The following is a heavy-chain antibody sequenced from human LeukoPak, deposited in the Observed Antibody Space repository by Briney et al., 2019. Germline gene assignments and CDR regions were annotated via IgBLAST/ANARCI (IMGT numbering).Heavy chain of an antibody. CDR2: MNPNSGNT. D-gene: IGHD5-24*01. J-gene: IGHJ6*02. CDR1: GYTFNNYD. V-gene: IGHV1-8*01. Sequence: ASVKVSCKASGYTFNNYDINWVRQAPEQGLEWMGWMNPNSGNTGYAQKFQGRFTLTRETFISTAYMELSSLRSDDTAVYYCVRAMAPLDTFNYQYAMDVWGQGTMVTVSS. CDR3: VRAMAPLDTFNYQYAMDV.